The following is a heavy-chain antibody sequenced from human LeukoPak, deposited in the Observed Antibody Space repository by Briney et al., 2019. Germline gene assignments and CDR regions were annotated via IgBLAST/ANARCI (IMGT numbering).Heavy chain of an antibody. CDR2: IHTSGST. D-gene: IGHD5-24*01. CDR3: ARARPKTDNYNWAFDI. V-gene: IGHV4-4*07. J-gene: IGHJ3*02. CDR1: GGSISTFY. Sequence: SETLSLTCTVSGGSISTFYWNWIRQPAGKGLEWIGRIHTSGSTKYNPSLKSRVTISVDKSNNQFSLKLNYVTAADTAMYYCARARPKTDNYNWAFDIWGQGTMVTVSS.